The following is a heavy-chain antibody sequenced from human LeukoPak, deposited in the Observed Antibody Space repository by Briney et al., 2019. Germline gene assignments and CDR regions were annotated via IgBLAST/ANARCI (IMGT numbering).Heavy chain of an antibody. V-gene: IGHV4-59*01. CDR3: ARALRGYFDY. J-gene: IGHJ4*02. D-gene: IGHD3-16*01. Sequence: SETLSLTCTVSGGSISSYFWSWIRQPPGKGLEWIGYIYYSGSTNYNPSLKSRVTISVDTSKNQFSLKLSSVTAADTAVYYCARALRGYFDYWGQGTLVTVSS. CDR2: IYYSGST. CDR1: GGSISSYF.